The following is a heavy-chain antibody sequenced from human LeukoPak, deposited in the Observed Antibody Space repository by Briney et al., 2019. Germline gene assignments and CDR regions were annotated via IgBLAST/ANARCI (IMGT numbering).Heavy chain of an antibody. CDR1: GFTLSKYW. J-gene: IGHJ3*02. CDR2: INTDGSST. D-gene: IGHD3-22*01. Sequence: PGGSLRLSCAASGFTLSKYWMHWVRQAPGKGLVWVSRINTDGSSTSYADSVKGRFTISRDNAKNTLYLQMNSLRAEDTAVYYCALLPPDAFDIWGQGTMVTVSS. V-gene: IGHV3-74*01. CDR3: ALLPPDAFDI.